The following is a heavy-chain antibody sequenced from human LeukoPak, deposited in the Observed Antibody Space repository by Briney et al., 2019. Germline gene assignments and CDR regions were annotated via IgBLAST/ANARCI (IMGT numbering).Heavy chain of an antibody. D-gene: IGHD2/OR15-2a*01. CDR3: SEGYFEPFDH. Sequence: SVTLSLTCVVSGASVSSSHWNWIRQLPGKGLEWIGCLSYTGKTDYNPSLTSRVTISLDTSKNQVSLKLRSVTAADTAVYYCSEGYFEPFDHWGQGTLVTVSS. J-gene: IGHJ4*02. V-gene: IGHV4-59*02. CDR1: GASVSSSH. CDR2: LSYTGKT.